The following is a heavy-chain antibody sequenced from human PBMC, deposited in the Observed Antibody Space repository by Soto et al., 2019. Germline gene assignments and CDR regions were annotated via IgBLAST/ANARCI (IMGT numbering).Heavy chain of an antibody. V-gene: IGHV2-5*01. J-gene: IGHJ6*02. CDR2: IYWNDFK. D-gene: IGHD5-12*01. CDR3: AHSRGYNGYEGPPLYEMDV. Sequence: SGPTLVNPTQTPTLTCTCSGFPVKTSGVGVGWIRQPPGKTLEWLALIYWNDFKRYTPSLESRLTITKDTSKNQVVLTVTNVDPADTATYYCAHSRGYNGYEGPPLYEMDVWGQGTTVTVSS. CDR1: GFPVKTSGVG.